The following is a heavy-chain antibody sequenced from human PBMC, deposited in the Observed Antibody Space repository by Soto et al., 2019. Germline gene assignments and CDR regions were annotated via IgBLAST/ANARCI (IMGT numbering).Heavy chain of an antibody. CDR2: ISSSSSYI. D-gene: IGHD3-3*01. Sequence: GGSLRLSCAASGFTFSSYSMNWVRQAPGKGLEWVSSISSSSSYIYYADSVKGRFTISRDNAKNSLYLQMNSLRAEDTAVYYCARRFRGIEWLLRYSDDFDIWGQGTMVT. V-gene: IGHV3-21*01. J-gene: IGHJ3*02. CDR3: ARRFRGIEWLLRYSDDFDI. CDR1: GFTFSSYS.